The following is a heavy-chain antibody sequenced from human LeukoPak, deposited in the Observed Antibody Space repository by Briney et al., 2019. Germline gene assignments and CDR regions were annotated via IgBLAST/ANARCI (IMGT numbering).Heavy chain of an antibody. CDR3: ARVRGKYYYGSGKLGFFDY. J-gene: IGHJ4*02. V-gene: IGHV4-34*01. D-gene: IGHD3-10*01. CDR2: INHSGST. CDR1: GGSFRGYY. Sequence: SETLSLTCAVYGGSFRGYYWSWIRQPPGKGLEWVGEINHSGSTNYNPSPKSRVPISVDTSKNQFSLKLSSVTAADTAVYYCARVRGKYYYGSGKLGFFDYWGQGTLVTVSS.